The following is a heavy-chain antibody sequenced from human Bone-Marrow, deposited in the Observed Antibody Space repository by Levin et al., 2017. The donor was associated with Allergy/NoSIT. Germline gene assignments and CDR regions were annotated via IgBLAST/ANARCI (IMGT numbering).Heavy chain of an antibody. V-gene: IGHV1-24*01. J-gene: IGHJ6*02. Sequence: AASVKVSCKLDGNTVTELPIHWVRQALGKGLEWVGRFDPGDGEVIFTQKFQGRLRLTEDASTATAYMELSSLTSEDTAVYYCATDSIATPDDQYYFGLDVWGQGTTVTVSS. CDR1: GNTVTELP. CDR2: FDPGDGEV. D-gene: IGHD2-2*01. CDR3: ATDSIATPDDQYYFGLDV.